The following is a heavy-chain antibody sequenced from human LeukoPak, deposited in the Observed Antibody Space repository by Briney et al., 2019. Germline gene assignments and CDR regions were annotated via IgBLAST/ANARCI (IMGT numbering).Heavy chain of an antibody. CDR3: LYNDYVWGSYRDY. CDR2: ISGSGGST. J-gene: IGHJ4*02. CDR1: GFTFSSYA. V-gene: IGHV3-23*01. D-gene: IGHD3-16*02. Sequence: GSLRLSCAASGFTFSSYAMSWVRQAPGKGLEWVSAISGSGGSTYYADSVKGRFTISRDNSKNTLYLQMNSLRAEDTAVYYCLYNDYVWGSYRDYWGQGTLVTVSS.